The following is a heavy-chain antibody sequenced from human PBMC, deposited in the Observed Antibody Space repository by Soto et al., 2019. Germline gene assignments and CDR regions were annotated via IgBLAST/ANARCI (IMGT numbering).Heavy chain of an antibody. J-gene: IGHJ4*02. CDR1: GGTFSSYT. CDR2: IIPILGIA. D-gene: IGHD6-19*01. Sequence: QVQLVQSGAEVKKPGSSVKVSCKASGGTFSSYTISWVRQAPGQGLEWMGRIIPILGIANYAQKFQGRVTITADKSTSTAYMELSSLRSEDTAVYYCASGSGWTPYYFDHWGQGTLVTVSS. CDR3: ASGSGWTPYYFDH. V-gene: IGHV1-69*02.